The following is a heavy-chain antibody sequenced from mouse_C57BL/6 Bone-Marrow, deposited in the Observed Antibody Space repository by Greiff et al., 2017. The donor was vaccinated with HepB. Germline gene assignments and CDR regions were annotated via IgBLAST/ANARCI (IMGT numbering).Heavy chain of an antibody. D-gene: IGHD1-1*01. J-gene: IGHJ1*03. V-gene: IGHV1-80*01. CDR1: GYAFSSYW. Sequence: VKLVESGAELVKPGASVKISCKASGYAFSSYWMNWVKQRPGKGLEWIGQIYPGDGDTNYNGKFKGKATLTADKSSSTAYMQLSSLTSEDSAVYFCARGDYYGSSPNFDVWGTGTTVTVSS. CDR3: ARGDYYGSSPNFDV. CDR2: IYPGDGDT.